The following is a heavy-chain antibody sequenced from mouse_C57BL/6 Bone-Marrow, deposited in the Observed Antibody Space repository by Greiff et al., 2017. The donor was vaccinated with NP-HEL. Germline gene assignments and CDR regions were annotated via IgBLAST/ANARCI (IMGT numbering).Heavy chain of an antibody. CDR3: AMGFHYYGSRDWYFDV. J-gene: IGHJ1*03. V-gene: IGHV1-74*01. D-gene: IGHD1-1*01. CDR2: IHPSDSDT. CDR1: GYTFTSYW. Sequence: QVQLQQPGAELVKPGASVKVSCKASGYTFTSYWMHWVKQRPGQGLEWIGRIHPSDSDTNYNQKFKGKATLTVDKSSSTAYMQRSSLTSEDSAVYYCAMGFHYYGSRDWYFDVWGTGTTVTVSS.